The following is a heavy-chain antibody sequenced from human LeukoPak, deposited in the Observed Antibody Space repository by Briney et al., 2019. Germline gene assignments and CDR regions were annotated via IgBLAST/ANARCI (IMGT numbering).Heavy chain of an antibody. V-gene: IGHV3-74*01. J-gene: IGHJ4*02. CDR1: GFTFSSYW. CDR3: ARDCCSGGSCRLDY. CDR2: IKSDGST. Sequence: GGSLRLSCAASGFTFSSYWMHWVRQTPGKGLMWVARIKSDGSTIYSDSVEGRFTISRENAKNSLYLQMNSLRAEDTAVYYCARDCCSGGSCRLDYWGQGTLVTVSS. D-gene: IGHD2-15*01.